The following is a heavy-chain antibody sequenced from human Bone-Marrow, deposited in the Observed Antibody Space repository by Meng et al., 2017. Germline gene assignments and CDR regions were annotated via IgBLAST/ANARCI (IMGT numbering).Heavy chain of an antibody. CDR3: ASGSSTTANYYGMDV. V-gene: IGHV1-45*02. J-gene: IGHJ6*02. Sequence: QMQLVQSGAEVKKTGSSVKVSCKASGYTFTYRYLHWVRQAPGQALEWMGWITPFNGNTNYAQKFQDRVTITRDRSMSTAYMELSSLRSEDTAIYYCASGSSTTANYYGMDVWGQGTTVTVSS. D-gene: IGHD1-26*01. CDR1: GYTFTYRY. CDR2: ITPFNGNT.